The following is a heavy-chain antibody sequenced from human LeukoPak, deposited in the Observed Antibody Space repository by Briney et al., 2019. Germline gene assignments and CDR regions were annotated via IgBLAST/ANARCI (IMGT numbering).Heavy chain of an antibody. V-gene: IGHV4-59*01. Sequence: SETLSLTCTVAGSTISNYFWSWIRQPPGEGLEWIGHIIYGGTTNYNPPLKTRVTISIDTSKNQFSLKLSSVTAADTAVYYCARGPRSIDYWGQGTLVTVSS. D-gene: IGHD2/OR15-2a*01. CDR2: IIYGGTT. CDR3: ARGPRSIDY. CDR1: GSTISNYF. J-gene: IGHJ4*02.